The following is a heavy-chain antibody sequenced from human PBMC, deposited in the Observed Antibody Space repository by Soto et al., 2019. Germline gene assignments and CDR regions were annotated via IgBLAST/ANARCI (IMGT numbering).Heavy chain of an antibody. CDR3: ARDQYSGSFLY. V-gene: IGHV1-2*02. Sequence: RASVKVSCKTSGHTFTGYYMHWVRQAPGQGLEWMGWIIPESGTTKFAQKFQGRVTMTRDTSISTAYMELSRLTSDDTAVYYCARDQYSGSFLYWGQGTLVTVSS. CDR1: GHTFTGYY. D-gene: IGHD1-26*01. J-gene: IGHJ4*02. CDR2: IIPESGTT.